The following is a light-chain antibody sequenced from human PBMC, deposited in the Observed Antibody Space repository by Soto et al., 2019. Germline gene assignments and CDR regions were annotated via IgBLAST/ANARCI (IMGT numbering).Light chain of an antibody. V-gene: IGLV1-47*01. CDR2: RNN. J-gene: IGLJ1*01. CDR3: CSYAGNNIFV. CDR1: SSNIGSNY. Sequence: QSVLTQPPSASGTPGQRVTISCSGSSSNIGSNYVYWYQQLPGTAPKLLIYRNNQRPSGVPDRFSGSKSGTSASLAISGLRSEDEADYYCCSYAGNNIFVFGTGTKLTVL.